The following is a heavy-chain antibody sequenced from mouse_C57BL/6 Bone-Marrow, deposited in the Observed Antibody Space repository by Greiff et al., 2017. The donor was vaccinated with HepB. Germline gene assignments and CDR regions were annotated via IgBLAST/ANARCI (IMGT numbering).Heavy chain of an antibody. CDR2: IDPSDSYT. Sequence: VKLQQPWAELVKPGASVKLSCKASGYTFTSYWMQWVKQRPGQGLEWIGEIDPSDSYTNYNQKFKGKATLTVDTSSSTAYMQLSSLTSEDSAVYYCARSHPDYWGQGTTLTVSS. CDR1: GYTFTSYW. V-gene: IGHV1-50*01. CDR3: ARSHPDY. J-gene: IGHJ2*01.